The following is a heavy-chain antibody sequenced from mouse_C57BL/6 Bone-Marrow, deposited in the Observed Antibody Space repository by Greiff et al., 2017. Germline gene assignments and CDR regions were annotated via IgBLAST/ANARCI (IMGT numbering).Heavy chain of an antibody. CDR1: GFNIKNTY. J-gene: IGHJ1*03. V-gene: IGHV14-3*01. Sequence: EVQRVESVAELVRPGASVKLSCTASGFNIKNTYMHWVKQRPEQGLEWIGRIDPANGNTKYAPKFQGKATITADTSSNTAYLQLSSLTSEDTAIYYCAPSGYDPHWYVDGWGTGTTVTVSS. D-gene: IGHD2-2*01. CDR2: IDPANGNT. CDR3: APSGYDPHWYVDG.